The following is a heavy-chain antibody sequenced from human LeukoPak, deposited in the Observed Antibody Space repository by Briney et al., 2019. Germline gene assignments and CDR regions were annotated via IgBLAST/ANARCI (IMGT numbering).Heavy chain of an antibody. CDR1: GGSMTHYF. D-gene: IGHD2-2*01. CDR3: ARATQRYCSGTTCFPYWFDT. CDR2: THTSGSP. J-gene: IGHJ5*02. V-gene: IGHV4-4*09. Sequence: SETLSLTCTVSGGSMTHYFWNWIRQPPGKGLEWIGYTHTSGSPDYSRSLKSRVTISLDTSKNQFSLMLSSVTAADTAVYFCARATQRYCSGTTCFPYWFDTWGQGTLATVS.